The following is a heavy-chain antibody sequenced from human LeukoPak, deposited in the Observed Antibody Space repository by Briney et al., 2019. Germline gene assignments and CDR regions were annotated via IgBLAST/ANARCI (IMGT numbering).Heavy chain of an antibody. J-gene: IGHJ4*02. Sequence: GGSLRLSCAASAFSLNAYNMNWVRQAPGKGLEWVSSISYTGTYIYYADSVKGRFTISRDNAQNSLYLQMNSLRAEDTAVYYCARDRSSGWYYYWGQGTLVTVSS. CDR3: ARDRSSGWYYY. CDR1: AFSLNAYN. CDR2: ISYTGTYI. D-gene: IGHD6-19*01. V-gene: IGHV3-21*01.